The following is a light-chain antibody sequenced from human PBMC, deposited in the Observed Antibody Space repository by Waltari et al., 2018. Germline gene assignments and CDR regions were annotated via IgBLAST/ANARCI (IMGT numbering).Light chain of an antibody. Sequence: EIVLTQSPATLSLSPGDTATLSCRASQNVGSYLACYQQKPGKPPRLLIYDASNRATGVPARFRGSGSGTDFTLTISSLEAEDFAVYYCQQRINWTPHTFGQGARLEIK. CDR3: QQRINWTPHT. CDR2: DAS. J-gene: IGKJ2*01. CDR1: QNVGSY. V-gene: IGKV3-11*01.